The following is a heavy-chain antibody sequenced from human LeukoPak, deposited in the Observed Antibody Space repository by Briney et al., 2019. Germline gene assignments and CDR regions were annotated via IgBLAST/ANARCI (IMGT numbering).Heavy chain of an antibody. Sequence: SETLSLTCSVSGRSISRYYWSWVRPPAGRGLGWIGRIYTTGSPHYNPPLKSRVTISVDTSKNHASLNLSSVTATDAAEYYCARYVRGWSGFDYWGQGTLVTVSS. CDR3: ARYVRGWSGFDY. CDR1: GRSISRYY. J-gene: IGHJ4*02. D-gene: IGHD3-3*01. V-gene: IGHV4-4*07. CDR2: IYTTGSP.